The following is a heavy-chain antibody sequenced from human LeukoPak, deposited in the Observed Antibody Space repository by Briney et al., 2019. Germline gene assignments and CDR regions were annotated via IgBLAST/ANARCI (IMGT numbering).Heavy chain of an antibody. CDR3: ARSNNYYYYGMDV. J-gene: IGHJ6*02. V-gene: IGHV1-2*06. CDR1: GGTFSSYA. CDR2: INPNSGGT. Sequence: ASVKVSCKASGGTFSSYAISWVRQAPGQGLEWMGRINPNSGGTNYAQKFQGRVTMTRDTSISTVYMELSSLRSEDTAVYYCARSNNYYYYGMDVWGQGTTVTVSS.